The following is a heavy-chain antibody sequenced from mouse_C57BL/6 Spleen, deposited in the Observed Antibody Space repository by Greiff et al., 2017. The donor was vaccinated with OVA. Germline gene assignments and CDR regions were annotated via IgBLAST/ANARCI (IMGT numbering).Heavy chain of an antibody. CDR2: IYPGSGNT. CDR3: ARYGNYALFDY. J-gene: IGHJ2*01. V-gene: IGHV1-76*01. D-gene: IGHD2-1*01. Sequence: VQLQQSGAELVRPGASVKLSCKASGYTFTDYYINWVKQRPGQGLEWIARIYPGSGNTYYNEKFKGKATLTAEKSSSTAYMQLSSLTSEDSAVYFCARYGNYALFDYWGQGTTLTVSS. CDR1: GYTFTDYY.